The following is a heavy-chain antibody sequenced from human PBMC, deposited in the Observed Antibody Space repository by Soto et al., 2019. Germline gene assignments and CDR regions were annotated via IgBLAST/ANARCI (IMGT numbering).Heavy chain of an antibody. CDR2: MNPNSGNT. V-gene: IGHV1-8*01. CDR1: GYTFTSYD. J-gene: IGHJ6*02. Sequence: ASVKVSSKASGYTFTSYDINSPRQAIGQGLEWMGWMNPNSGNTGYAQKFQGRVTMTRNTSISTAYMELSSLRSEDTAVYYCARWPDGYYYYGMDVWGQGTTVTVSS. CDR3: ARWPDGYYYYGMDV.